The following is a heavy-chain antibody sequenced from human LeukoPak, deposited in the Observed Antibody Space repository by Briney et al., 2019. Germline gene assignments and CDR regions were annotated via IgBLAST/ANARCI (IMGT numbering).Heavy chain of an antibody. V-gene: IGHV3-9*01. CDR3: AKDITTVTTGGHFDY. D-gene: IGHD4-17*01. CDR1: GFTFDDYA. Sequence: GRSLRLSCAASGFTFDDYAMHWVRQAPGKGLEWVSGISWNSGSIGYADSVKGRFTISRDNAKNSLYLQMNSLRAEDTALYYRAKDITTVTTGGHFDYWGQGTLVTVSS. J-gene: IGHJ4*02. CDR2: ISWNSGSI.